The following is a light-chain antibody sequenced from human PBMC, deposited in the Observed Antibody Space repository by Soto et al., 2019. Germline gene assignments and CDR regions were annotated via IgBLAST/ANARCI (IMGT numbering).Light chain of an antibody. J-gene: IGKJ5*01. CDR3: QQYDSWPIT. CDR2: GAF. V-gene: IGKV3-15*01. CDR1: QSIGSN. Sequence: ETVMTQSPATLSVSPGETATLSCRASQSIGSNLAWYQQKPGQAPRLLIYGAFTRATGIPARFSGSGSGTEFSLTLSSLQSEDFAVYYCQQYDSWPITFGQGTRLEIK.